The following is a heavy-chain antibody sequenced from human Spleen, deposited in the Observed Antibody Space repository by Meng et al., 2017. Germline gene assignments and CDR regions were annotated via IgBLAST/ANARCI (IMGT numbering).Heavy chain of an antibody. D-gene: IGHD2/OR15-2a*01. CDR2: IYHSGTT. Sequence: SETLSLTCAVSGASISHSKWWSWVRQPPGKGLQWIGVIYHSGTTHYNPSLKSRVNMSVDMSKKQFSLKLTSVTAEDTAVYYCARDDTSIDNWGQGTLVTVSS. V-gene: IGHV4-4*02. CDR1: GASISHSKW. CDR3: ARDDTSIDN. J-gene: IGHJ4*02.